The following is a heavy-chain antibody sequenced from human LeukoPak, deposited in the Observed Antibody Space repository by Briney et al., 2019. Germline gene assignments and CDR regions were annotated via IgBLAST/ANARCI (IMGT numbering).Heavy chain of an antibody. J-gene: IGHJ3*02. D-gene: IGHD2-2*01. CDR1: GYDFTSVG. CDR3: ARGPSQPAAMWHAFDI. CDR2: INPNSGGT. Sequence: ASVKVSCKASGYDFTSVGITWVRRAPGQGLEWMGWINPNSGGTNYAQKFQGRVTMTRDTSISTAYMELSRLRSDDTAVYYCARGPSQPAAMWHAFDIWGQGTMVTVSS. V-gene: IGHV1-2*02.